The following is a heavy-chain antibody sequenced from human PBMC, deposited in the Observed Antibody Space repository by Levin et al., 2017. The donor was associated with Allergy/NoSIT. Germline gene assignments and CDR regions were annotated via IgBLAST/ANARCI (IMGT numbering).Heavy chain of an antibody. CDR2: IYPRDSDP. V-gene: IGHV5-51*01. D-gene: IGHD1-26*01. Sequence: ASVKVSCKGSGYPFTAYWIGWLRQMPGKGLEWMGVIYPRDSDPIYSPSFQGQVTISSDKSTITTYLQWNSLKDSDTAIYYCARSIVGTSCRGKWSQGTLVTVSS. CDR3: ARSIVGTSCRGK. CDR1: GYPFTAYW. J-gene: IGHJ4*02.